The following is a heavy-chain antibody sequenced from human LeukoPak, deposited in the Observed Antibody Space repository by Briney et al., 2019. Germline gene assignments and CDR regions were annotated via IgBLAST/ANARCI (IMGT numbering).Heavy chain of an antibody. CDR2: IDSSGSYK. CDR1: GLTFSSDT. CDR3: ATEFGGVVGNWFDP. J-gene: IGHJ5*02. V-gene: IGHV3-21*04. D-gene: IGHD3-16*02. Sequence: GGSLRLSCAASGLTFSSDTMNWVRQAPGKGLEWVSLIDSSGSYKYYANSVKGRFTISRDNAKNSLYLQMNSLRTEDTAIYYCATEFGGVVGNWFDPWGQGTLVTVSS.